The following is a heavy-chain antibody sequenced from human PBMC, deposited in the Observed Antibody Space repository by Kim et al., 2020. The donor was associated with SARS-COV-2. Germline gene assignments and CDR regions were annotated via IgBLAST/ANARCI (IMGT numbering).Heavy chain of an antibody. CDR2: ISGRSTYI. CDR1: GFTFGGFS. J-gene: IGHJ4*02. CDR3: ARELQVGAPLDS. D-gene: IGHD1-26*01. V-gene: IGHV3-21*01. Sequence: GGSLRLSCAASGFTFGGFSMSWVRQAPGKGLEWVSSISGRSTYIYYTASVEGRFTISRDNVKELLYLEMNSLTAEDTAMYFCARELQVGAPLDSWGQGALVTVSS.